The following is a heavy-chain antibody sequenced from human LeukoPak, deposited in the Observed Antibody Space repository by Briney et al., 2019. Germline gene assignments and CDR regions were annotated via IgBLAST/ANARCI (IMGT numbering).Heavy chain of an antibody. V-gene: IGHV4-61*02. Sequence: PSETLSLTCTVSGGSISSGSYYWSWLRQPAGRGLEWIGRIYTSGSTNYNPSLKSRVTISVHTSKNQFSLKLSSVTGADTAVYYCAKERRDGYNYLNWFDPWGQGTLVTVSS. CDR1: GGSISSGSYY. CDR2: IYTSGST. D-gene: IGHD5-24*01. CDR3: AKERRDGYNYLNWFDP. J-gene: IGHJ5*02.